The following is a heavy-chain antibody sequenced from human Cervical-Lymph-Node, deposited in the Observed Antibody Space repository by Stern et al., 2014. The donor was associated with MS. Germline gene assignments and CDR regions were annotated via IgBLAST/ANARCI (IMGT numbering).Heavy chain of an antibody. CDR1: GFRFSNYD. Sequence: EVQLVESGGGLVKPGGSLRLSCEAAGFRFSNYDMNWVRQAPGKGLEWLSVISRTSSYIYYADSVKGRFTVSRDHAKNSLFLQIDSLRVEDTAVYYCARDGYGTNADYYGFDVWGQGTTVTVSS. CDR3: ARDGYGTNADYYGFDV. CDR2: ISRTSSYI. J-gene: IGHJ6*02. D-gene: IGHD2-8*01. V-gene: IGHV3-21*02.